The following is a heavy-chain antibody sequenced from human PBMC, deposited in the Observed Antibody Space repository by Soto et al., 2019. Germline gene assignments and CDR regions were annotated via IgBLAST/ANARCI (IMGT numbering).Heavy chain of an antibody. J-gene: IGHJ4*02. CDR1: GGSISSYY. D-gene: IGHD6-13*01. CDR2: IYYSGST. Sequence: XATLSLPCTVCGGSISSYYWSWIRQPPGKGLEWIGYIYYSGSTNYNPSLKSRVTISVDTSKNQFSLKLSSVTAADTAVYYCARGLRGYSSSWFLPYFDYRGQGTPVTVYS. CDR3: ARGLRGYSSSWFLPYFDY. V-gene: IGHV4-59*01.